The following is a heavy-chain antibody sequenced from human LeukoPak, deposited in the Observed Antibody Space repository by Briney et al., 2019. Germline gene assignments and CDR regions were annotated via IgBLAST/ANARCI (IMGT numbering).Heavy chain of an antibody. V-gene: IGHV3-30-3*01. Sequence: GGSLGLSCAASGFTFSSYAMHWVRQAPGKGLEWVAVISYDGSNKYYADSVKGRFTISRDNSKNTLYLQMNSLRAEDTAVYYCASDIVGATAFDYWGQGTLVTVSS. CDR1: GFTFSSYA. CDR2: ISYDGSNK. D-gene: IGHD1-26*01. CDR3: ASDIVGATAFDY. J-gene: IGHJ4*02.